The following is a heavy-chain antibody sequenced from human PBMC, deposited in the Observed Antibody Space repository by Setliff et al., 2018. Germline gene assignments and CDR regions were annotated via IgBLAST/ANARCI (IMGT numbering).Heavy chain of an antibody. D-gene: IGHD1-26*01. J-gene: IGHJ4*02. Sequence: VTVSCKASGDTSTTYAIHWVRQAPGQGLEWMGWINAGNGNIRYSQNFQGRVTITRDTSASTAYMELSSLTSEDTAIYYCARGDVYSGSYYHFDYWGQGTLVTVA. CDR3: ARGDVYSGSYYHFDY. V-gene: IGHV1-3*01. CDR1: GDTSTTYA. CDR2: INAGNGNI.